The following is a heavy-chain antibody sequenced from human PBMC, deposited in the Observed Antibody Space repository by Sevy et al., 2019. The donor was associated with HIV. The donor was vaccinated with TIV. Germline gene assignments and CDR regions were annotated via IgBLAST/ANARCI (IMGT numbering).Heavy chain of an antibody. Sequence: ASVKVSCKASGYTFTDYYIHWVRQAPGHGLEWVGYINPKSSVTNYARKFRGRVTVTSDTSISTAYMELRSLGSDDTALYYCARGRVILDSWGQGTLVTVSS. J-gene: IGHJ5*01. V-gene: IGHV1-2*02. CDR3: ARGRVILDS. CDR1: GYTFTDYY. CDR2: INPKSSVT.